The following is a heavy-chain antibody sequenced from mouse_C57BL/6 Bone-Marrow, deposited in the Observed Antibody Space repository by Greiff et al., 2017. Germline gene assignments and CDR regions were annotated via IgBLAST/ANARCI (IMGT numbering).Heavy chain of an antibody. Sequence: EVMLVESGGGLVKPGGSLKLSCAASGFTFSSYAMSWVRQTPGKSLEWVATISDGGSYTYYPDNVKGRFTISRDNAKNNLYLQMSHLESEDTAMYYCARAYYSNPYAMDYWGQGTSATVSS. V-gene: IGHV5-4*03. D-gene: IGHD2-5*01. J-gene: IGHJ4*01. CDR3: ARAYYSNPYAMDY. CDR1: GFTFSSYA. CDR2: ISDGGSYT.